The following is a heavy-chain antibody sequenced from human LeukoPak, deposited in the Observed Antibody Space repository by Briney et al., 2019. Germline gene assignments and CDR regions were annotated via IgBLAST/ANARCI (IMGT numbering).Heavy chain of an antibody. V-gene: IGHV3-7*05. CDR3: AKLHHFDWLLVSNWFDP. J-gene: IGHJ5*02. CDR2: IKHDGSET. Sequence: GGSLRLSCATSGFTFSSIWMSWVRQAPGKGLEWVANIKHDGSETNYVDSVKGRFTISRDNAKNTLYLQMNSLRAEDTALYYCAKLHHFDWLLVSNWFDPWGQGTLVTVSS. CDR1: GFTFSSIW. D-gene: IGHD3-9*01.